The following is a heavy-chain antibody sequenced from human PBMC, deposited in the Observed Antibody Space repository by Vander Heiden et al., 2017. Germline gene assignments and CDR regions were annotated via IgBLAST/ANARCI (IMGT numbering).Heavy chain of an antibody. J-gene: IGHJ4*02. Sequence: QVQLVESGGGVVQPGRSLRLSCAASGFTFSSHGMHWVRQAPGKGLEWVALIWYDGSNKNYADSVKGRFTISRDNSKNALYLQMNSLRAEDTALYFCARGFLSGYQVDYWGQGTLVTVSS. CDR3: ARGFLSGYQVDY. CDR1: GFTFSSHG. V-gene: IGHV3-33*01. CDR2: IWYDGSNK. D-gene: IGHD3-22*01.